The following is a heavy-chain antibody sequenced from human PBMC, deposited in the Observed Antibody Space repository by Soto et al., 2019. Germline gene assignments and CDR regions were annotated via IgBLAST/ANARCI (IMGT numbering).Heavy chain of an antibody. Sequence: GGSLRLSCAASGFTFSSYSMNWVRQAPGKGLEWVSAISGSGGSTYYADSVKGRFTISRDNSKNTLYLQMNSLRAEDTAVYYCASPRSIGYSYGYFDYWGQGTLVTVSS. CDR2: ISGSGGST. J-gene: IGHJ4*02. V-gene: IGHV3-23*01. CDR3: ASPRSIGYSYGYFDY. CDR1: GFTFSSYS. D-gene: IGHD5-18*01.